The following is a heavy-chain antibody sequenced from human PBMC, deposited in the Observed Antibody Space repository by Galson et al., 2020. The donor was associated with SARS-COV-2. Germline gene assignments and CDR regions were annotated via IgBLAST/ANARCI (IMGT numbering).Heavy chain of an antibody. Sequence: GESLKISCKGSGYSFTSYWIGWVRQMPGKGLEWMGIIYPGDSDTRYSPSFQGQVTISADKSISTAYLQWSSLKASDTAMYYCARLSWAVAGTYYYYYGMDVWGQGTTVTVSS. V-gene: IGHV5-51*01. J-gene: IGHJ6*02. D-gene: IGHD6-19*01. CDR3: ARLSWAVAGTYYYYYGMDV. CDR1: GYSFTSYW. CDR2: IYPGDSDT.